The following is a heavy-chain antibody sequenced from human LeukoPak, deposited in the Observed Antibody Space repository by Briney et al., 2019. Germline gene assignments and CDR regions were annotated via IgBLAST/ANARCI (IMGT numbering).Heavy chain of an antibody. CDR2: IRYDGSNK. V-gene: IGHV3-30*02. D-gene: IGHD2-15*01. Sequence: GGSLRLSCAASGFTFSSYGMHWVRQAPGKGLEWVAFIRYDGSNKYYADSVKGRFTISRDNSKNTLYLQMNSLRAEDTAVYYCASPGVYCSGGSCPGSAFDIWGQGTMVTVSS. CDR3: ASPGVYCSGGSCPGSAFDI. J-gene: IGHJ3*02. CDR1: GFTFSSYG.